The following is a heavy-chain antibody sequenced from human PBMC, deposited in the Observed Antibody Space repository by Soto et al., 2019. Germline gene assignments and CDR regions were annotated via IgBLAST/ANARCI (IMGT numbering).Heavy chain of an antibody. J-gene: IGHJ4*02. D-gene: IGHD5-12*01. CDR1: GYTFTSYA. CDR2: INAGNGNT. CDR3: ARETGEWTLATTNFGY. Sequence: GASVKVSCKASGYTFTSYAMHWVRQAPGQRLEWMGWINAGNGNTKYSQKFQGRVTITRDTSASTAYMELSSLRSEDTAVYYCARETGEWTLATTNFGYWGQGTLVTVSS. V-gene: IGHV1-3*01.